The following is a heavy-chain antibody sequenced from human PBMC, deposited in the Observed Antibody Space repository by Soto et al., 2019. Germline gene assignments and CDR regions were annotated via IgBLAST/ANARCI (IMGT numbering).Heavy chain of an antibody. D-gene: IGHD3-10*01. CDR2: ISGSTSVT. CDR3: AQEKEDAPRLWRYFDI. J-gene: IGHJ2*01. V-gene: IGHV3-23*01. Sequence: EMQLLESGGGLVQPGGSLRLSCVASGFTFSNYDMSWVRRAPGKGLECISLISGSTSVTDYVASVTGRFTVSRDNSKNTLFLQMDSLIATESAVYYCAQEKEDAPRLWRYFDICGRGTMVTVA. CDR1: GFTFSNYD.